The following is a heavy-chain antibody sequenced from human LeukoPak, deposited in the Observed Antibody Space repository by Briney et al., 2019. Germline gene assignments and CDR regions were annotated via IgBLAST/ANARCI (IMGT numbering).Heavy chain of an antibody. V-gene: IGHV4-28*01. CDR1: GYSISSNNW. D-gene: IGHD3-22*01. CDR3: YGDV. Sequence: SDTLSLTCAVSGYSISSNNWWGWIRQPPGKGLEWIGYVYYSGSTYYNPSLKSRVTMSVDTSKNQFSLKLSSVTAADTAVYFYYGDVWGQGTTVTVSS. J-gene: IGHJ6*02. CDR2: VYYSGST.